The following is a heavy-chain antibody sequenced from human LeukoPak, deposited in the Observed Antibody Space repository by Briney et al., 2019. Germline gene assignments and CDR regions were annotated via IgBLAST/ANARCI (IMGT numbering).Heavy chain of an antibody. Sequence: GASVKVSCKASGYIFRKYYMHWVRQAPGRGLEWMGRINPDSGGTSYAQKFQGRVSTTRDTSNRTVYMDLSMLTFEDTAIYYCARVSRALYDVIAYWGQGTLLSVSS. CDR2: INPDSGGT. D-gene: IGHD2-2*02. CDR3: ARVSRALYDVIAY. CDR1: GYIFRKYY. V-gene: IGHV1-2*06. J-gene: IGHJ4*02.